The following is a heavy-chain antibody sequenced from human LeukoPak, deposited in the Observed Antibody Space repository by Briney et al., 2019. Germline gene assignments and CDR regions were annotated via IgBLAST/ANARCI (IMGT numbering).Heavy chain of an antibody. Sequence: PGGSLRLSCAASGFTFNNYAMSWVRQAPGKGLEWVSTISGGGASTYYADSVKGRFTISRGNSKNTLYLQMNGLRAEDTAVYYCAKDTRSTYYDRSFDYWGQGTMVTVSS. CDR1: GFTFNNYA. V-gene: IGHV3-23*01. J-gene: IGHJ4*02. D-gene: IGHD3-22*01. CDR3: AKDTRSTYYDRSFDY. CDR2: ISGGGAST.